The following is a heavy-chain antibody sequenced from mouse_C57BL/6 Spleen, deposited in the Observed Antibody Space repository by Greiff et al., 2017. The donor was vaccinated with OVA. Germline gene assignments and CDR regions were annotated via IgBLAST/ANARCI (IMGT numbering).Heavy chain of an antibody. Sequence: EVQLQESGPELVKPGASVKISCKASGYSFTGYYMNWVKQSPEKSLEWIGEINPSTGGTTYNQKFKAKATLTVDKSSSTAYMQLKSLTSEASAVYFCSSPYYGNPYYFDYWGQGTTLTVSS. CDR3: SSPYYGNPYYFDY. J-gene: IGHJ2*01. D-gene: IGHD2-10*01. V-gene: IGHV1-42*01. CDR1: GYSFTGYY. CDR2: INPSTGGT.